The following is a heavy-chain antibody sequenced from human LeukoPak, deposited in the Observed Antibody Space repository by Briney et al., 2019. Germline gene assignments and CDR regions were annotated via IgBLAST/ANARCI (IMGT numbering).Heavy chain of an antibody. CDR1: GGSISSYY. J-gene: IGHJ4*02. CDR3: AASRREDGSGSFDY. D-gene: IGHD3-10*01. CDR2: IYYSGST. V-gene: IGHV4-59*08. Sequence: WESLSLACTLSGGSISSYYWSWIRQPPGKGLEWIGYIYYSGSTNYNPSLKTRAPIPVDTSKNQFSLKLSSVNAADTGVYYCAASRREDGSGSFDYWGRGALVTVSS.